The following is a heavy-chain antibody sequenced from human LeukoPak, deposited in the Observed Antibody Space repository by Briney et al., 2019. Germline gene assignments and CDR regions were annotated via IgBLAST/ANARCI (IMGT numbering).Heavy chain of an antibody. D-gene: IGHD2-2*01. Sequence: PGGSLRLSCAASGFTFSSYAMSWVRQAPGKGLEWVSAISGSGSSTYYADSVKDRFTISRDNSKNTLYLQMNSLRAEDTAVYYCAKAGCSSTSCYEDYWGQGTLVTVSS. CDR1: GFTFSSYA. CDR3: AKAGCSSTSCYEDY. CDR2: ISGSGSST. V-gene: IGHV3-23*01. J-gene: IGHJ4*02.